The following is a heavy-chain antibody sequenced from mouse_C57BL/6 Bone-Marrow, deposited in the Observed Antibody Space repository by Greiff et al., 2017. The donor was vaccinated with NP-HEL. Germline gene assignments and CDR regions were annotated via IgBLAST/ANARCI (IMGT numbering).Heavy chain of an antibody. CDR3: ARCPDYYGSSYDDFDV. Sequence: VQLQQSGPELVKPGASVKLSCKASGYTFTSYDINWVKQRPGQGLEWIGWIYPRDGSTKYNEKFKGKATLTVDTSSSTAYMELHSLTSEDSAVYFCARCPDYYGSSYDDFDVWGTGTTVTVSS. CDR1: GYTFTSYD. D-gene: IGHD1-1*01. V-gene: IGHV1-85*01. J-gene: IGHJ1*03. CDR2: IYPRDGST.